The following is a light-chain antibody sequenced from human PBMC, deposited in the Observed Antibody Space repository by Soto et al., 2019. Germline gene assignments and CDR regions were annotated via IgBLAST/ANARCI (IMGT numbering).Light chain of an antibody. CDR1: QGISSY. Sequence: PSFLSASVGDRVTITCRASQGISSYLAWYQQKPGKAPKLLIYAASTLQSGVPSRFSGSGSGTEFTLTISSLQPEDFATYYCQQLNSYPPWTFGQGTKVDIK. V-gene: IGKV1-9*01. CDR3: QQLNSYPPWT. CDR2: AAS. J-gene: IGKJ1*01.